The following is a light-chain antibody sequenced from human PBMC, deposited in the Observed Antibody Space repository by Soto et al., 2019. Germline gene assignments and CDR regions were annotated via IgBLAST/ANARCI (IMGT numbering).Light chain of an antibody. CDR2: DVS. Sequence: EVVLTQSPAILSLSPGDRAILSCRASQSVTNYLAWYQQKPGQAPRLLIYDVSNRATGVPARFSGSGSGTDFTLTISSLEPEVFAVYYCQQRRKWPPLFTFGPGTKVDI. J-gene: IGKJ3*01. CDR1: QSVTNY. V-gene: IGKV3-11*01. CDR3: QQRRKWPPLFT.